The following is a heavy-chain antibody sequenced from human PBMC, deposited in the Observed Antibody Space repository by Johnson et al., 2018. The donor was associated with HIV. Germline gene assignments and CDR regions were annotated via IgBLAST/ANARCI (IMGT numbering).Heavy chain of an antibody. CDR2: ISGSGGST. CDR3: TTGVFHAFDM. J-gene: IGHJ3*02. D-gene: IGHD3-10*01. Sequence: VQLVESGGGLVKPGGSLRLSCAASGFTFPNAWMHWVRQAPGKGLEWVSAISGSGGSTYYTDSVTGRFTISRDNTKNTVYLQMNSLRAEDTAVYYCTTGVFHAFDMWGQGTMVTVSS. CDR1: GFTFPNAW. V-gene: IGHV3-74*02.